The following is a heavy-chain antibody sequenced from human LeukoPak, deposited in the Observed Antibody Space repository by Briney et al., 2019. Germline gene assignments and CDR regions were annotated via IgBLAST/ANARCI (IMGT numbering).Heavy chain of an antibody. Sequence: GGSLRLSYEASGFTFSNYWIHWVRQAPGKGLEWVSRISQGGSDTIYADSVEGRLTVSRDNAKNTVFLQLSSLKAEDTAVYYCARYHTGGFWGQGRLVTVSS. CDR2: ISQGGSDT. V-gene: IGHV3-74*01. J-gene: IGHJ4*02. D-gene: IGHD1-14*01. CDR3: ARYHTGGF. CDR1: GFTFSNYW.